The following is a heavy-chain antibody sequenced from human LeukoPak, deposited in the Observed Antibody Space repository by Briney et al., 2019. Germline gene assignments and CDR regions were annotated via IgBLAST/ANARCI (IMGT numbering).Heavy chain of an antibody. V-gene: IGHV3-53*01. CDR1: GFTVSSNY. Sequence: GGSLRLSCAASGFTVSSNYMSWVRQAPGRGLEWVSVIYSGGSTYYADSVKGRFTISRDNSKNTLYLQMNSLRAEDTAVYYCAKPGEVVPASIPYYFDYWGQGTLVTVSS. CDR3: AKPGEVVPASIPYYFDY. D-gene: IGHD2-2*01. CDR2: IYSGGST. J-gene: IGHJ4*02.